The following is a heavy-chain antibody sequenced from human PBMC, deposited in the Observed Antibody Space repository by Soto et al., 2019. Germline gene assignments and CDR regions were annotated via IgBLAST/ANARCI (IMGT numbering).Heavy chain of an antibody. V-gene: IGHV4-4*02. CDR1: GGSVRAPDW. D-gene: IGHD1-1*01. CDR3: ARVRQGCSANNCYFDP. CDR2: VHISGHS. Sequence: SETLSLTCTLSGGSVRAPDWWNWVRQSPDKGLEWIAEVHISGHSNYNPSLRSRVSVSIDSSKNQFYLNLNSVTAADTAIYYCARVRQGCSANNCYFDPWGQGTQVTVSS. J-gene: IGHJ5*01.